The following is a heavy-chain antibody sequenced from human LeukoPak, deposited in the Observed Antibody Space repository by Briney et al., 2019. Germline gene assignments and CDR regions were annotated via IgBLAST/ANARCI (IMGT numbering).Heavy chain of an antibody. J-gene: IGHJ4*02. CDR3: VRGDWELLQV. V-gene: IGHV4-59*01. CDR1: GGSISSYY. CDR2: IYYSGST. D-gene: IGHD1-26*01. Sequence: PSETLSLTCTVSGGSISSYYWSWIRQPPGKGLEWIGYIYYSGSTNYNPSLKSRVTISVDTSKKHFSLKLSFVTAADTAVYYCVRGDWELLQVWGQGTLATVSS.